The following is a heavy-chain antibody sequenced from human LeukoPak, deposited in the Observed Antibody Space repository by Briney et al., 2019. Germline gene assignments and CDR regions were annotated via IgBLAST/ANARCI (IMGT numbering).Heavy chain of an antibody. CDR1: GFTFSSYW. J-gene: IGHJ4*02. CDR2: ISSSSYI. Sequence: GGSLRLSCAASGFTFSSYWMSWVRQAPGKGLEWVSFISSSSYIYYADSVKGRFTISRDNAKNSLYLQMNSLRAEDTAVYYCARDTWFGAFYYFDYWGQGTLVTVST. D-gene: IGHD3-10*01. CDR3: ARDTWFGAFYYFDY. V-gene: IGHV3-21*01.